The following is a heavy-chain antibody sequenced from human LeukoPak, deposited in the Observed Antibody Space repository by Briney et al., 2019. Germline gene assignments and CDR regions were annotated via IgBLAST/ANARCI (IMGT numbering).Heavy chain of an antibody. Sequence: SETLSLTCTVSGGSISSSSYCWGWIRQPPGKGLEWIGSIYYSGSTYYNPSLKSRVTISVDTSKNQFSLKLSSVTAADTAVYYCARGHPHLWPYLYYFDYWGQGTLVTVSS. V-gene: IGHV4-39*07. J-gene: IGHJ4*02. CDR2: IYYSGST. D-gene: IGHD3-10*01. CDR1: GGSISSSSYC. CDR3: ARGHPHLWPYLYYFDY.